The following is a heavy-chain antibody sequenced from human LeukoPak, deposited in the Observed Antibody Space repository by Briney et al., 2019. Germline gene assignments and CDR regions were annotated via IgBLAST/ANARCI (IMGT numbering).Heavy chain of an antibody. CDR1: GFRIADYY. D-gene: IGHD1-26*01. Sequence: GGSLRLSCAASGFRIADYYMSWVRQAPGNGLECISFISGSGGTVRYADSVRGRFTISRDNAENSLYLQMSSLRVEDTAVYYCARESWANVDYWGQGTLVTVPS. V-gene: IGHV3-11*01. CDR3: ARESWANVDY. CDR2: ISGSGGTV. J-gene: IGHJ4*02.